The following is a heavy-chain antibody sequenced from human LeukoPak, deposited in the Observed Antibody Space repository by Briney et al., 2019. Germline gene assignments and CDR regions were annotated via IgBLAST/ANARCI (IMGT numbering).Heavy chain of an antibody. CDR2: VYSSGST. Sequence: SETLSLTCTVSGGSISNYYWSWIRQPAGKGLEWIGRVYSSGSTNYNPSLKSRVTISVDTSKNQFSLKLSSVTAADTAVYYCARWYSSGWAFDYWGQGTLVTVSS. D-gene: IGHD6-19*01. J-gene: IGHJ4*02. CDR3: ARWYSSGWAFDY. V-gene: IGHV4-4*07. CDR1: GGSISNYY.